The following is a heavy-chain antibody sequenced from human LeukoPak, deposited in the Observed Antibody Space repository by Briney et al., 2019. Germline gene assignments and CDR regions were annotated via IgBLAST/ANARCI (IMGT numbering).Heavy chain of an antibody. V-gene: IGHV1-2*02. CDR2: INPNSGGT. D-gene: IGHD3-10*01. Sequence: ASVTVSCKASGYTFTRHYMHWVRQAPGQGLAWMGWINPNSGGTNYAQKFQGRVTMTRDTSISTAYMELSRLRSDDTAVYYCARYEGTDGSGSFNWFDPWGQGTLVTVSS. CDR3: ARYEGTDGSGSFNWFDP. J-gene: IGHJ5*02. CDR1: GYTFTRHY.